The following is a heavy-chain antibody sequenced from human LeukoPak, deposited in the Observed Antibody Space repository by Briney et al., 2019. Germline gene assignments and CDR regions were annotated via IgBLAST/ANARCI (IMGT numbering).Heavy chain of an antibody. CDR1: GYSISSGYY. J-gene: IGHJ5*02. Sequence: PSETLSLTCAVSGYSISSGYYWGWIRQPPGKGLEWIGEINHSGSTNYNPSLKSRVTISVDTSKNQFSLKLSSVTAADTAVYYCARGVRRTMVRGVIITRWFDPWGQGTLVTVSS. CDR2: INHSGST. V-gene: IGHV4-38-2*01. D-gene: IGHD3-10*01. CDR3: ARGVRRTMVRGVIITRWFDP.